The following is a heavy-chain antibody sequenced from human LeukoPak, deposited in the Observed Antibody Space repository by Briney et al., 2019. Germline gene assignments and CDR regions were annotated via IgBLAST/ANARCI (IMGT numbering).Heavy chain of an antibody. V-gene: IGHV3-49*04. Sequence: GGSLRLSCTASGFTFGYHAINWVRQAPGRGLEWVGFIRSQAYSGTTEYATSVKDRFTISSDDSKSIAYLQMNSLKTEDTAVYYCTRDIVSISQPYYFDYWGQGTLVTVSS. CDR3: TRDIVSISQPYYFDY. D-gene: IGHD2-2*01. CDR1: GFTFGYHA. CDR2: IRSQAYSGTT. J-gene: IGHJ4*02.